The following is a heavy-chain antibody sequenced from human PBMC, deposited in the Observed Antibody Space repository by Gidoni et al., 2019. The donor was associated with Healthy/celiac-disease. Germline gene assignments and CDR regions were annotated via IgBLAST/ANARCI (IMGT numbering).Heavy chain of an antibody. CDR2: IYYSGST. D-gene: IGHD6-19*01. CDR3: ARDPSIAVAGTDY. CDR1: GGSISSGDYY. J-gene: IGHJ4*02. Sequence: QVPLQESGPGLVKLSQTLFLTCTVSGGSISSGDYYWSWFRQPPGKGLEWIGYIYYSGSTYYNPSLKSRVTISVDTSKNQFSLKLSSVTAADTAVYYCARDPSIAVAGTDYWGQGTLVTVSS. V-gene: IGHV4-30-4*01.